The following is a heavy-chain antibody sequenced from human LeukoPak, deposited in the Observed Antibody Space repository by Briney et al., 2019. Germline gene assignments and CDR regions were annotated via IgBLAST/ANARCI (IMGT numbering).Heavy chain of an antibody. Sequence: GGSLRLSCAASGFTFSSHWMSWVRQAPGKGLEWVANIKQDGSEKYYVDSVKGRFTISRDNAKNSLYLQMNSLRAEDTAVYYCASSYGAYAEFDYWGQGTPVTVSS. CDR1: GFTFSSHW. D-gene: IGHD4-17*01. CDR3: ASSYGAYAEFDY. CDR2: IKQDGSEK. J-gene: IGHJ4*02. V-gene: IGHV3-7*01.